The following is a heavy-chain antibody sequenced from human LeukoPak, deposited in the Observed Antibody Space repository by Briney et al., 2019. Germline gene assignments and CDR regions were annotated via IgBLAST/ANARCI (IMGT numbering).Heavy chain of an antibody. CDR3: ARGRSPSRGEDYYMDI. J-gene: IGHJ6*03. CDR2: MNPNSGNT. V-gene: IGHV1-8*01. D-gene: IGHD3-10*01. Sequence: GASVKVFCKASGYTFTSYDINWVRQATGQGLEWMGWMNPNSGNTGYAQKFQGRVTMTRNTFISTAYMELSSLRSEDTAVYYCARGRSPSRGEDYYMDIWGKGTTVTVSS. CDR1: GYTFTSYD.